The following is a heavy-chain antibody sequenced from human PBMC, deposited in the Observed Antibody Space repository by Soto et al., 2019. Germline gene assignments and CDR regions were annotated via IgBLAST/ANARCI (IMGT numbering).Heavy chain of an antibody. CDR2: ISSSGSTI. CDR1: GFTFSSYE. D-gene: IGHD4-17*01. V-gene: IGHV3-48*03. Sequence: VQLVESGGGLVQPGGSLRLSCAASGFTFSSYEMNWVRQAPGKGLEWVSYISSSGSTIYYADSVKGRFTISRDNAKNSLYLQMNSLRAEDTAVYYCAGYYGGKASFDAFDIWGQGTMVTVSS. J-gene: IGHJ3*02. CDR3: AGYYGGKASFDAFDI.